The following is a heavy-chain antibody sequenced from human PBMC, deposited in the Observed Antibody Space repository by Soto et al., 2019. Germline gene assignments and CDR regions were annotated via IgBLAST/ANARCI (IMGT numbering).Heavy chain of an antibody. J-gene: IGHJ1*01. D-gene: IGHD6-13*01. V-gene: IGHV3-23*01. Sequence: PGGSLRLSCAASGFTFSSYAMKWVRQAPGKGLEWVSLIGESGTPTYYADSVKGRFTISRDNSGNTLFLEMYSLRAEDTAVYYCAKEQAAAGTISRYFKHWGQGTLVTVSS. CDR2: IGESGTPT. CDR3: AKEQAAAGTISRYFKH. CDR1: GFTFSSYA.